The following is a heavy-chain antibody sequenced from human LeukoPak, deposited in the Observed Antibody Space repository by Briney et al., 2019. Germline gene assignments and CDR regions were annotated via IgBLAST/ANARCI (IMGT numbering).Heavy chain of an antibody. CDR2: ISYDGSNK. V-gene: IGHV3-30*03. CDR3: RRDYYDSSGYYSIDY. Sequence: GGSLRLSCAASGFAFSTYGMHWVRQAPGKGLEWVAVISYDGSNKYYVDSVKGRFTISRDNSKNTLHLQMNSLRAEDTAVYYCRRDYYDSSGYYSIDYWGQGTLVTVSS. J-gene: IGHJ4*02. D-gene: IGHD3-22*01. CDR1: GFAFSTYG.